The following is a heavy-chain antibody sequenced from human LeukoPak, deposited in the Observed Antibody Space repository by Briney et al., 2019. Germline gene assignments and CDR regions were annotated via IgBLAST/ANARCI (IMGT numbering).Heavy chain of an antibody. CDR2: INAGNGNT. J-gene: IGHJ4*02. CDR1: GCTFTSYA. Sequence: GGSVKVSCKASGCTFTSYAMHWVRQAPGQRLEGMGWINAGNGNTKYSQKFQGRVTITRDTSASTAYMELSSLRSEDTAVYYCARDRRDCSGGSCYYLLSYWGQGTLVTVSS. D-gene: IGHD2-15*01. CDR3: ARDRRDCSGGSCYYLLSY. V-gene: IGHV1-3*01.